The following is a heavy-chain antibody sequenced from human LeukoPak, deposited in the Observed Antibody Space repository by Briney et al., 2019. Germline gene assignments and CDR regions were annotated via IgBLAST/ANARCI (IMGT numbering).Heavy chain of an antibody. CDR3: ASRYGSGSQHPFDY. V-gene: IGHV3-23*01. CDR2: ISGRGGST. CDR1: GFTVSSNY. Sequence: GGSLRLSCAASGFTVSSNYMTWVRQAPGKGLEWVSAISGRGGSTYYADSVKGRITISRDNSKNTLHLQMKSLRAEDTAVYYCASRYGSGSQHPFDYWGQGTLVTVSS. J-gene: IGHJ4*02. D-gene: IGHD3-10*01.